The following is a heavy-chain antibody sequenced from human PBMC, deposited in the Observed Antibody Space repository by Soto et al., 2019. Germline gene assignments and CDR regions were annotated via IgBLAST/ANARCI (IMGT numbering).Heavy chain of an antibody. CDR2: LSYDGSNK. D-gene: IGHD2-2*01. CDR1: GLPLGTYV. J-gene: IGHJ4*02. CDR3: ARDLLRYCSSTSCYFPGNY. Sequence: QVQLVESGGGVVQPGRSLRLSCAASGLPLGTYVLNWVRQAPGKGLEWVAVLSYDGSNKYYADSVKGRFTISRDNSKNTLYLQMNSLRAEDTAVYYCARDLLRYCSSTSCYFPGNYWGQGTLVTVSS. V-gene: IGHV3-30-3*01.